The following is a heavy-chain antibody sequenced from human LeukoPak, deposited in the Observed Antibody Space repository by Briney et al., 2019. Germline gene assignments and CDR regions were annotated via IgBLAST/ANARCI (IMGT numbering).Heavy chain of an antibody. Sequence: GGSLRLSCAASGCTFNRYAMSWVRQAPGKGLEWVSTISDTGGSTYYADSVKGRFTISRDNSKNTLYLQMTSLRAEDTAVYYCAKVWSGYSPFDYWGQGTLVTVSS. CDR3: AKVWSGYSPFDY. V-gene: IGHV3-23*01. J-gene: IGHJ4*02. CDR2: ISDTGGST. CDR1: GCTFNRYA. D-gene: IGHD3-3*01.